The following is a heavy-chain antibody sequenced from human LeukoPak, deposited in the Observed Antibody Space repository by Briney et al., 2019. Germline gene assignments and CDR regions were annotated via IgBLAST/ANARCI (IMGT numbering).Heavy chain of an antibody. CDR1: GGTFSSYT. Sequence: ASVKVSRKASGGTFSSYTISWVRQAPGQGLEWMGRIIPILGIANYAQKFQGRVTITADKSTSTAYMERSSLRAEDTAVYYCASLNIAARDGGVRYYWGQGNLVTLSS. CDR3: ASLNIAARDGGVRYY. J-gene: IGHJ4*02. D-gene: IGHD6-6*01. V-gene: IGHV1-69*02. CDR2: IIPILGIA.